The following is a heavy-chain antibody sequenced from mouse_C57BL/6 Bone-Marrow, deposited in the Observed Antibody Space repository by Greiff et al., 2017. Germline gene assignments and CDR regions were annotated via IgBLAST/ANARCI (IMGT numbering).Heavy chain of an antibody. CDR1: GYTFTDYY. J-gene: IGHJ3*01. D-gene: IGHD2-10*01. CDR2: IFPGSGST. Sequence: VKLMESGPELVKPGASVKISCKASGYTFTDYYINWVKQRPGQGLEWIGWIFPGSGSTYYNEKFKGKATLTVDKSSSTAYMLLSSLTSEDSAVYFCASSYYGNWFAYWGQGTLVTVSA. CDR3: ASSYYGNWFAY. V-gene: IGHV1-75*01.